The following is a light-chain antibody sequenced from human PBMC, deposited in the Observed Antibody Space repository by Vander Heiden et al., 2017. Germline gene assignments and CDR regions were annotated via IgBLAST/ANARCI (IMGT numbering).Light chain of an antibody. CDR3: SSVRSGRTYV. CDR1: SSDIGAFNY. CDR2: DVT. Sequence: QSTLTQPASVSASLGQSITISCSVTSSDIGAFNYVCWYQQSPGKAPKLIIHDVTDRPSGVSNRFSASKSANTAYLTISGLQTEDEADYYCSSVRSGRTYVFGSGTKVTVL. J-gene: IGLJ1*01. V-gene: IGLV2-14*01.